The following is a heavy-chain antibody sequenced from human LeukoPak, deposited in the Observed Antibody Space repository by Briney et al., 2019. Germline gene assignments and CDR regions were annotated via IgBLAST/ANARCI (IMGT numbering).Heavy chain of an antibody. CDR2: INPEGSEK. Sequence: GGSLRLSCAVSGLTFSSSWMDWVRQAPGKGLEWVASINPEGSEKYSADSVKGRFTISRDNAKNSLYLQMDSLRVEDTAFYYCARDLAYSRLDYWGQGMLVTVSS. CDR1: GLTFSSSW. CDR3: ARDLAYSRLDY. J-gene: IGHJ4*02. D-gene: IGHD5-18*01. V-gene: IGHV3-7*01.